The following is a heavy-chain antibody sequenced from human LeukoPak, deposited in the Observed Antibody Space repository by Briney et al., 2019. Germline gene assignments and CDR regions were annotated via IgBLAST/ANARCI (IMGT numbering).Heavy chain of an antibody. V-gene: IGHV3-30*18. CDR2: ISKDGSNN. CDR3: AKDQAWGFFDY. D-gene: IGHD7-27*01. J-gene: IGHJ4*02. CDR1: GFTFSSYG. Sequence: PGRSLRLSCAASGFTFSSYGMHWVRQAPGKGPELVAVISKDGSNNYHADSVKGRFTISRDNSKSTLYLQMNSLRAEDTAVYYCAKDQAWGFFDYWGQGTLVTVSS.